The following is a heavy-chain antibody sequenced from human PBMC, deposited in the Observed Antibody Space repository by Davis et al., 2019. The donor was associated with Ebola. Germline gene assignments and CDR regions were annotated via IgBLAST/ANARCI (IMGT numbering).Heavy chain of an antibody. J-gene: IGHJ5*02. CDR2: ISWDSEQI. D-gene: IGHD3-3*02. Sequence: PGGSLRLSCLASGFTFDEFGMHWVRQVPGKGLEWVSTISWDSEQIYYADSVKGRFTISRDSVKNSLFLQMNSLRADDTGFYYCAKDTREGLAMVQGAIFEAWGQGTLVTV. CDR3: AKDTREGLAMVQGAIFEA. V-gene: IGHV3-9*01. CDR1: GFTFDEFG.